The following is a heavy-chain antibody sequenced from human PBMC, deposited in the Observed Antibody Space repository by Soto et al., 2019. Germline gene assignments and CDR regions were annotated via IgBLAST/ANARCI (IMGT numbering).Heavy chain of an antibody. CDR3: ARRGYGMDV. V-gene: IGHV4-59*01. J-gene: IGHJ6*02. Sequence: PSETLSLTCTVSGGSISSYYWSWIRQPPGKGLEWIGYIYYSGSTNYNPSLKSQVTISVDTSKNQFSLKLSSVTAADTAVYYCARRGYGMDVWGQGTTVTVSS. CDR1: GGSISSYY. CDR2: IYYSGST.